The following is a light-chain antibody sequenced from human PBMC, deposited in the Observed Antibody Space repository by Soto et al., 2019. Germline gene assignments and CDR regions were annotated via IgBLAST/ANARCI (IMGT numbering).Light chain of an antibody. Sequence: DIVMPQTPISLPVTLGQPVSISCRSSQSLVHSDGNTYLSWFHQRQGQPPRLLLYKISNRFSGVPERFSGSGAATDFTLKITRVEAEDVCVYYCVQATRFTRSFGQGTKVEIK. CDR2: KIS. J-gene: IGKJ1*01. CDR1: QSLVHSDGNTY. CDR3: VQATRFTRS. V-gene: IGKV2-24*01.